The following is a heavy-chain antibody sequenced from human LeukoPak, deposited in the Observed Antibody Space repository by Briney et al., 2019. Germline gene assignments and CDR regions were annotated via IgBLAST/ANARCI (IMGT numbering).Heavy chain of an antibody. V-gene: IGHV1-3*01. D-gene: IGHD2-2*01. CDR3: ARDLGCSSTSCYGGIPYYYYGMDV. CDR1: GYTITSYA. CDR2: INAGNGNT. J-gene: IGHJ6*04. Sequence: GASVKVSCKASGYTITSYAMHWVRQAPGQRLEWMGWINAGNGNTKYSQKFQGRVTITRDTSASTASMELSSLRSEDTAVYYCARDLGCSSTSCYGGIPYYYYGMDVWGKGTTVTVSS.